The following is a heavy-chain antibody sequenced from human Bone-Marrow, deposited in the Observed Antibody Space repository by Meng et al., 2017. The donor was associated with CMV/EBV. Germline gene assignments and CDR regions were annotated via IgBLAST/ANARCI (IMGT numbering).Heavy chain of an antibody. V-gene: IGHV3-49*04. CDR2: IRSKAYGGTT. CDR1: GFTFGDYA. CDR3: TKLDYDFWSWDYYYGMDV. D-gene: IGHD3-3*01. Sequence: GESLKISCTASGFTFGDYAMSWVRQAPGKGLEWVGFIRSKAYGGTTEYAASVKGGFTISRDDSKSISYLQMNSLKTEDTAVYYCTKLDYDFWSWDYYYGMDVWGQGTTVTVSS. J-gene: IGHJ6*02.